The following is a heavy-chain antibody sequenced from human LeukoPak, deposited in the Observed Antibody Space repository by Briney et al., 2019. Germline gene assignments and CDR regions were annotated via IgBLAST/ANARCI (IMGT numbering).Heavy chain of an antibody. CDR1: GGSISSYY. CDR2: IYDSGST. CDR3: ARVDCSSTSCSHFDY. J-gene: IGHJ4*02. V-gene: IGHV4-59*08. D-gene: IGHD2-2*01. Sequence: SETLSLTCTVSGGSISSYYWSWIRQPPGKGLEWIGYIYDSGSTNYNPSLKSRVTISVDKSKKQSSLKLSSVTAADTAVYYCARVDCSSTSCSHFDYWGQGTLVTVSS.